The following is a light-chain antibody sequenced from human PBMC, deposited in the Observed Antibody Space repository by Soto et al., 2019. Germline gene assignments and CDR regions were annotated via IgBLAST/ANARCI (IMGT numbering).Light chain of an antibody. Sequence: DIQMTQSPSTLSASVGDRVTITCRASQSLSSWLAWYQQKPGKAPNLLIYKASSLESGVPSRFSGSGSGTEFNLTISSLQADDFAPYYCQQYNSFPYTFGQGTKLEIK. J-gene: IGKJ2*01. CDR3: QQYNSFPYT. V-gene: IGKV1-5*03. CDR1: QSLSSW. CDR2: KAS.